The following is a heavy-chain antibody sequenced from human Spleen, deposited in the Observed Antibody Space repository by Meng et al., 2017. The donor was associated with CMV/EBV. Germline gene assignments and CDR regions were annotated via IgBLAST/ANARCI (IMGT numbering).Heavy chain of an antibody. Sequence: CKDSGYTFTGYYMHWLRQAPGQGLEWMGRINSNSGGTNYAQKFQDRVTMTRDTSISTAYMELSRLTSDDTAVYYCARTRGYSYGLDYWGQGTLVTVSS. CDR3: ARTRGYSYGLDY. J-gene: IGHJ4*02. CDR2: INSNSGGT. CDR1: GYTFTGYY. V-gene: IGHV1-2*06. D-gene: IGHD5-18*01.